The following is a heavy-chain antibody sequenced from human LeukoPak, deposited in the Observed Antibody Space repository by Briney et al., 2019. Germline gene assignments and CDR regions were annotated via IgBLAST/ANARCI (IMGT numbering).Heavy chain of an antibody. V-gene: IGHV3-74*01. D-gene: IGHD6-13*01. CDR1: GFTFSSYW. CDR3: ARGYSSRLYNWLDP. Sequence: GGSLRLSCAASGFTFSSYWMHWVRQAPGKGLVWVSRISYDGGDPSYADSVKGRFTLSRDNAKNTLYLQMNSLTAEDTAVYYCARGYSSRLYNWLDPWGQGTLVTVSS. J-gene: IGHJ5*02. CDR2: ISYDGGDP.